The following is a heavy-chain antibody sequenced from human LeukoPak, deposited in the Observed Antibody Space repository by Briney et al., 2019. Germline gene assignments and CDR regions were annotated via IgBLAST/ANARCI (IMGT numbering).Heavy chain of an antibody. D-gene: IGHD6-19*01. Sequence: GASVKVSYKACGYTFTSYGISWVRQAPGQGLEWMGWISAYNGNTNYAQKLQGRVTMTTDTSTSTAYMELRSLRSDDTAVYYCARETVAGTRLHHPSDAFDIWGQGTMVTVSS. CDR1: GYTFTSYG. J-gene: IGHJ3*02. CDR3: ARETVAGTRLHHPSDAFDI. V-gene: IGHV1-18*01. CDR2: ISAYNGNT.